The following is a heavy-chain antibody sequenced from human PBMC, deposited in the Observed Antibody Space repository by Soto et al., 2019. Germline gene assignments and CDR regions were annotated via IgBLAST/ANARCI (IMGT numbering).Heavy chain of an antibody. Sequence: PSETLSLTCTVSGSITGYYWTWVRQPPGKSLEWIGYMFHGGTTKYNPSLQSRVTLSLDTAKNQFSLSLTSVTAADTALYYCARERKGFGYIEYWGQGALVTVPQ. V-gene: IGHV4-59*01. CDR3: ARERKGFGYIEY. J-gene: IGHJ4*02. CDR1: GSITGYY. D-gene: IGHD2-15*01. CDR2: MFHGGTT.